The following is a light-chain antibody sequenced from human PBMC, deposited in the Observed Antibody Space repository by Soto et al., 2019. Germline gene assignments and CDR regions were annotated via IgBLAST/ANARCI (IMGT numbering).Light chain of an antibody. J-gene: IGKJ4*01. CDR2: SAS. V-gene: IGKV3-11*01. CDR1: QSVGSF. Sequence: EIVLTQSPATLSLSPGERATLSCRASQSVGSFLAGYQQKPGQAPRLLISSASNRATDIPARFSGSGSGTDVTLTISSLEPEDFAVYYCQQRSSWPLTFGGGTKVEIQ. CDR3: QQRSSWPLT.